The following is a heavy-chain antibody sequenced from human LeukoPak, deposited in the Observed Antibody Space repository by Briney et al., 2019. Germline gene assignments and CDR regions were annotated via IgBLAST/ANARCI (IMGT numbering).Heavy chain of an antibody. Sequence: ASVKASCKASGYTFTSYAMNWVRQAPGQGLEWMGWINTNTGNPTYAQGFTGRFVFSLDTSVSTAYLQISSLKAEDTAVYYCARDVFSMVRGVIVLGDYYYYMDVWGKGTTVTVSS. V-gene: IGHV7-4-1*02. D-gene: IGHD3-10*01. CDR2: INTNTGNP. CDR1: GYTFTSYA. J-gene: IGHJ6*03. CDR3: ARDVFSMVRGVIVLGDYYYYMDV.